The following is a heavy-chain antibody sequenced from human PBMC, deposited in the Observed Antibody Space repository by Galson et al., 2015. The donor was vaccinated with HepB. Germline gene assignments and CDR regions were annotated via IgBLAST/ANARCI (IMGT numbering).Heavy chain of an antibody. J-gene: IGHJ4*02. CDR3: ATVILTGYYNGDY. CDR1: GFTFSSYG. D-gene: IGHD3-9*01. CDR2: IWYDGSNK. V-gene: IGHV3-33*01. Sequence: SLRLSCAASGFTFSSYGMHWVRQAPGKGLEWVAVIWYDGSNKYYADSVKGRFTISRDNSKNTLYLQMNSPRAEDTAVYYCATVILTGYYNGDYWGQGTLVTVSS.